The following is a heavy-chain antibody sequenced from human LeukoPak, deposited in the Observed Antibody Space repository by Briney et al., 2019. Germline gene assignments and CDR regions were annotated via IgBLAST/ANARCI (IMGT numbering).Heavy chain of an antibody. CDR2: ISAYNGNT. D-gene: IGHD3-16*02. Sequence: ASVKVSCKASGHTFTSYGISWVRQAPGQGLEWMGWISAYNGNTNYAQKLQGRVTMTTDTSTSTAYMELRSLRSDDTAVYYCARERVRVPEDYVWGSYPDDAFDIWGQGTMVTVSS. J-gene: IGHJ3*02. CDR1: GHTFTSYG. CDR3: ARERVRVPEDYVWGSYPDDAFDI. V-gene: IGHV1-18*01.